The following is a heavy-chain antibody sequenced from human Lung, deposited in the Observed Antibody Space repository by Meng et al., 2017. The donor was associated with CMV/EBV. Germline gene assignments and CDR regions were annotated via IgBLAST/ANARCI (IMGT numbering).Heavy chain of an antibody. Sequence: GGSXRLXCAASGFSLSSYWMSWVRQAPGKGLEWVANIKQDGSEKYYVDSVRGRFTISRDNAKSSLYLQMNGLRAEDTAVYYCARNPVTNRRGSHFDCWGQGTLVTVSS. V-gene: IGHV3-7*01. CDR3: ARNPVTNRRGSHFDC. CDR2: IKQDGSEK. J-gene: IGHJ4*02. D-gene: IGHD4-17*01. CDR1: GFSLSSYW.